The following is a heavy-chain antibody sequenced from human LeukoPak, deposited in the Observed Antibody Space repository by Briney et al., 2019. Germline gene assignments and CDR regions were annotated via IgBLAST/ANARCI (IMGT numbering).Heavy chain of an antibody. CDR3: ARGGTMVRGVIHYMDV. J-gene: IGHJ6*03. CDR2: ISSSGSTI. CDR1: GFTFSSYE. D-gene: IGHD3-10*01. Sequence: GGSLRLSCAASGFTFSSYEMNWVRQAPGKGLEWVSYISSSGSTIYYADSVKGRFTISRDNAKNSLYLQMNSLRAEDTAVYYCARGGTMVRGVIHYMDVWGKGTTVTVSS. V-gene: IGHV3-48*03.